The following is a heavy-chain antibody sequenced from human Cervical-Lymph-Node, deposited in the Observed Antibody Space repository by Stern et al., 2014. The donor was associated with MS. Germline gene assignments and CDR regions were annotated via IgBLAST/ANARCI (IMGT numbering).Heavy chain of an antibody. Sequence: QLQLQESGPGLVKPSETLSLTCSASGGTLTGYYCSWIRQSPGKGLEWIGYIYHSGTTQSHPSLKRRLTMSVDTSSNQFSLKLNSVTTEDTAVYYCARNRYPTTWFDSWGQGTLVIVSS. D-gene: IGHD1-1*01. CDR3: ARNRYPTTWFDS. J-gene: IGHJ5*01. CDR2: IYHSGTT. CDR1: GGTLTGYY. V-gene: IGHV4-4*09.